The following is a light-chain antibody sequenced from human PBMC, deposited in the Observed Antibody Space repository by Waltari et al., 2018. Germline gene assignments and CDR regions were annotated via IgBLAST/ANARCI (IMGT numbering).Light chain of an antibody. CDR3: QSYDSSLRGV. Sequence: QSVLTQPPSVSGAPGQRVTISCTGSSSNIRAGYAVHWYQQLPGTAPKLLIYGNSNRPSGVPDRFSGSKSGTSASLAITGLQAEDEADYYCQSYDSSLRGVFGGGTKLTVL. CDR2: GNS. V-gene: IGLV1-40*01. CDR1: SSNIRAGYA. J-gene: IGLJ2*01.